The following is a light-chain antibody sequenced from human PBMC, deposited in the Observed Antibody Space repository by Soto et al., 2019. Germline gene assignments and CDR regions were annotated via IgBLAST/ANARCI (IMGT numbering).Light chain of an antibody. V-gene: IGKV1-9*01. J-gene: IGKJ1*01. CDR1: QGISTY. Sequence: DIQLTQSPSFLSASVGDTVTITCRASQGISTYLAWYQQKPGKAPKNLIFGASTLQNGVPARFSGGGFGTEFTLTITSLQPEDFATYYCHQVYTYPRTFGQGTKVDI. CDR2: GAS. CDR3: HQVYTYPRT.